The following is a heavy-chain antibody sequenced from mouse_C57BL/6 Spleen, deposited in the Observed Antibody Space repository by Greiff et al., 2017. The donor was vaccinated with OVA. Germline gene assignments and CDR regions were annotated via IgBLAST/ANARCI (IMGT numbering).Heavy chain of an antibody. CDR2: INPYNGGT. J-gene: IGHJ2*01. D-gene: IGHD3-2*02. CDR1: GYTFTDYY. Sequence: VQLKQSGPVLVKPGASVKMSCKASGYTFTDYYMNWVKQSHGKSLEWIGVINPYNGGTSYNQKFKGKATLTVDKSSSTAYMELNSLTSEDSAVYYCARDSSGYPFDYWGQGTTLTVSS. CDR3: ARDSSGYPFDY. V-gene: IGHV1-19*01.